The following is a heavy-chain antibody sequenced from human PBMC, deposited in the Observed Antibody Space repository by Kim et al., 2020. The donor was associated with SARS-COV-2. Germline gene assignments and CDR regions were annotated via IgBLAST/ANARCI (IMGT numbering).Heavy chain of an antibody. D-gene: IGHD3-3*01. Sequence: SETLSLTCAVYGGSFSAYSWIWIRQAPGKGLEWIGEVNHSGITKYHPSLKSRVTISVDTSKNQFSLKLPSVTAADTAVFYCARGRAGVVPSHILGLGPYYYYYAMDVWGQGTTVTVS. CDR1: GGSFSAYS. J-gene: IGHJ6*02. V-gene: IGHV4-34*01. CDR2: VNHSGIT. CDR3: ARGRAGVVPSHILGLGPYYYYYAMDV.